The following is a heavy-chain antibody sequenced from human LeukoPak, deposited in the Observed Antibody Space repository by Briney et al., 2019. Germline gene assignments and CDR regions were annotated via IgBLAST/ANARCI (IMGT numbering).Heavy chain of an antibody. CDR1: GFSVRKKD. CDR2: MYIVWGT. D-gene: IGHD2-15*01. V-gene: IGHV3-66*01. J-gene: IGHJ6*03. Sequence: GGSLRLSCAASGFSVRKKDMRWFGQAPGKGLEGVAGMYIVWGTYFADSVKGRLSISRGKSKNTLYLQMNSLRAEDTAVYYCAREGRKSRGVDIVRTKETGYYYMDVWGKGTTVTVSS. CDR3: AREGRKSRGVDIVRTKETGYYYMDV.